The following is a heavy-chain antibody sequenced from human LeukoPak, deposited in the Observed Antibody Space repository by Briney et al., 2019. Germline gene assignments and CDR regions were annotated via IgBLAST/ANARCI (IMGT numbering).Heavy chain of an antibody. V-gene: IGHV4-4*07. CDR1: GASSSGYY. Sequence: SETLSLTCSVSGASSSGYYCHWVRQSAGKGLEWIGRIDPTGSTNYNPSLESRVTMSVDTSKNQFSLRLTSVTAADTAVYYCARVLPHQCDNRDTFDIWGQGTMVTVSS. CDR2: IDPTGST. D-gene: IGHD1-14*01. J-gene: IGHJ3*02. CDR3: ARVLPHQCDNRDTFDI.